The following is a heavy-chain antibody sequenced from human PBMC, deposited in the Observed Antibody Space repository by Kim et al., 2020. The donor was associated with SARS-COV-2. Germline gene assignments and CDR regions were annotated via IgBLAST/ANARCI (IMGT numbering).Heavy chain of an antibody. CDR3: AKEGWGYCSGGSCPFDY. Sequence: VQGRLTISRANSKNTLYLQMNSLRAGDTAVYYCAKEGWGYCSGGSCPFDYWGQGTLVTVSS. V-gene: IGHV3-23*01. J-gene: IGHJ4*02. D-gene: IGHD2-15*01.